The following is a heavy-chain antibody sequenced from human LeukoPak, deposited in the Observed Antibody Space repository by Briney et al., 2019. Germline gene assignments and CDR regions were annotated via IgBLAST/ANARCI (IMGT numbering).Heavy chain of an antibody. CDR3: ARVVAARTYCMDV. CDR1: GGSISSYY. CDR2: IYYSGST. Sequence: SETLSLTCTVSGGSISSYYWSWIRQPPGKGLEWIGYIYYSGSTNYNPSLKSRVPISVDTSKNQFSLKLSSVTAADTAVYYCARVVAARTYCMDVWGKGTTVTVSS. D-gene: IGHD6-6*01. J-gene: IGHJ6*03. V-gene: IGHV4-59*01.